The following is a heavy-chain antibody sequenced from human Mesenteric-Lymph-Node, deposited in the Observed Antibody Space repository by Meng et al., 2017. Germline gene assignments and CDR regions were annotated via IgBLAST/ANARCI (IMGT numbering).Heavy chain of an antibody. CDR1: GHSFTGHY. Sequence: ASVKVSCKTSGHSFTGHYIHWVRVAPGQGLEWVGRLNPHSGGTRYAQKFQGRVAMTGDKSISTAYMELSSLRSDDTDIYYCARALPYYENGYYYETLEYWGQGTLVTVSS. CDR2: LNPHSGGT. V-gene: IGHV1-2*05. CDR3: ARALPYYENGYYYETLEY. J-gene: IGHJ4*02. D-gene: IGHD3-22*01.